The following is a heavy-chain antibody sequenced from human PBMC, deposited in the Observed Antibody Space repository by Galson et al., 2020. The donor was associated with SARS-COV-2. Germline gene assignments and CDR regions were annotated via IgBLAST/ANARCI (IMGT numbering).Heavy chain of an antibody. V-gene: IGHV4-59*01. CDR3: ARAAQTYYDFWSGYYHAPHFDY. CDR2: IYYSGST. CDR1: GGSISSYY. Sequence: SETLSLTCTVSGGSISSYYWSWIRQPPGKGLEWIGYIYYSGSTNYNPSLKSRVTISVDTSKNQFSLKLSSVTAADTAVYYCARAAQTYYDFWSGYYHAPHFDYWGHGTLVTVSS. D-gene: IGHD3-3*01. J-gene: IGHJ4*01.